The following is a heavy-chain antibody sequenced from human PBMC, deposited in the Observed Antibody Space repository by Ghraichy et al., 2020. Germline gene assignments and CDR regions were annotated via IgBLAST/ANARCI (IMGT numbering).Heavy chain of an antibody. Sequence: GGSLRLSCAASGFTFSTYWMSWVRQAPGKGLEWVANIRQDGGETYSVDSLKGRFTISRDNAKNSLYLQMNSLRAEDTAVYYCARVGSLAGTSYFDYWGQGTLVTVSS. J-gene: IGHJ4*02. CDR1: GFTFSTYW. CDR2: IRQDGGET. CDR3: ARVGSLAGTSYFDY. D-gene: IGHD6-19*01. V-gene: IGHV3-7*01.